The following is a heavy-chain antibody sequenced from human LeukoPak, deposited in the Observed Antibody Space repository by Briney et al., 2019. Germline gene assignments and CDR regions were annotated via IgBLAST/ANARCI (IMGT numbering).Heavy chain of an antibody. Sequence: GRTYYRSKWYNNYAVSVKSRITTNPDTSKNQFSLQLNSVTPEDTAVYYCVRDRTGDLDFDYWGQGTLVTVSS. CDR3: VRDRTGDLDFDY. J-gene: IGHJ4*02. CDR2: TYYRSKWYN. D-gene: IGHD7-27*01. V-gene: IGHV6-1*01.